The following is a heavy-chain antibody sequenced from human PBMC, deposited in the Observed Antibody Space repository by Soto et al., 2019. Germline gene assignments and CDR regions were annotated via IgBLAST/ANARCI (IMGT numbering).Heavy chain of an antibody. V-gene: IGHV3-66*01. D-gene: IGHD3-16*01. CDR1: AFTVSNNY. CDR2: IYSGGST. Sequence: EEQLVESGGDLVQPGGSLRLSCAASAFTVSNNYVSWVRQAPGKGLEWVSLIYSGGSTYYADSVKGRFTISRDSSKNTLYLQMNSLRAEDTAMYYCAAYSHKGYWGQGTLVTVSS. CDR3: AAYSHKGY. J-gene: IGHJ4*02.